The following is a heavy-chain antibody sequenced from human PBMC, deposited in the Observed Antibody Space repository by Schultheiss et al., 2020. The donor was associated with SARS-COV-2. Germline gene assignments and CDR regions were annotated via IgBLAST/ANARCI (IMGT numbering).Heavy chain of an antibody. J-gene: IGHJ6*04. Sequence: SETLSLTCTVSGGSISSYYWSWIRQPPGKGLEWIGEINHSGSTYYNPSLKSRVTISVDTSKNQFSLKLSSVTAADTAVYYCARGRTRVDVWGKGTTVTVSS. CDR3: ARGRTRVDV. V-gene: IGHV4-34*01. CDR1: GGSISSYY. CDR2: INHSGST.